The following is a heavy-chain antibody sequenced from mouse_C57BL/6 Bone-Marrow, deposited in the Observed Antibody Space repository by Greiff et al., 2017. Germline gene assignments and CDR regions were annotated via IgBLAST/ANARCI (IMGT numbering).Heavy chain of an antibody. J-gene: IGHJ4*01. Sequence: VQLQQSGTVLARPGASVKMSCKTSGYTFTSYWMHWVKQRPGQGLEWIGAIYPGNSDTSYNQKFKGKAKLTAVTSASTAYMELSSLTNEDSAVYYCTTYYGSSHLYYYAMDYWGQGTSVTVSS. CDR2: IYPGNSDT. D-gene: IGHD1-1*01. V-gene: IGHV1-5*01. CDR3: TTYYGSSHLYYYAMDY. CDR1: GYTFTSYW.